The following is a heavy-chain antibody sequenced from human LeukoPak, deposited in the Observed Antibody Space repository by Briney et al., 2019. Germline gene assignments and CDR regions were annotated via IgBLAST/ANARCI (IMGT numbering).Heavy chain of an antibody. CDR1: GGSISSGYY. CDR2: IYHSGST. CDR3: ARQSRFNWFDP. Sequence: PSETLSLTCTVSGGSISSGYYWGWIRQPPGKGLEWIGSIYHSGSTYYNPSLKSRVTISVDTSKNQFSLKLSSVTAADTAVYYCARQSRFNWFDPWGQGTLVTVSS. D-gene: IGHD2-2*01. J-gene: IGHJ5*02. V-gene: IGHV4-38-2*02.